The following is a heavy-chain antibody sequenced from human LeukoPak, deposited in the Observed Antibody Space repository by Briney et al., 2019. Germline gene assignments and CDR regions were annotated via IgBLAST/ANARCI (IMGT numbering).Heavy chain of an antibody. CDR3: ARDLSGTSGWYFDY. CDR1: GYSISSGYY. J-gene: IGHJ4*02. Sequence: SETLSLTCTVSGYSISSGYYWGWIRQPPGKGLEWIGSIYHSGSTYYNPSLKSRVTISVDTSKNQFSLKLSPVTAADTAVYYCARDLSGTSGWYFDYWGQGTLVTVSS. CDR2: IYHSGST. D-gene: IGHD6-19*01. V-gene: IGHV4-38-2*02.